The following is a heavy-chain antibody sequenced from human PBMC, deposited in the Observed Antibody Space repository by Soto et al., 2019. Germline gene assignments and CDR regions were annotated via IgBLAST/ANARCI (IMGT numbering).Heavy chain of an antibody. CDR2: INPNSGGT. CDR3: ARGEGYCSGGSCYPEYYFDY. D-gene: IGHD2-15*01. Sequence: ASVKVSCKASGYTFTGYYMHWVRQAPGQGLEWMGWINPNSGGTNYAQKFQGWVTMTRDTSISTAYMELSRLRSDDTAVYYCARGEGYCSGGSCYPEYYFDYWGQGTLVTVSS. CDR1: GYTFTGYY. J-gene: IGHJ4*02. V-gene: IGHV1-2*04.